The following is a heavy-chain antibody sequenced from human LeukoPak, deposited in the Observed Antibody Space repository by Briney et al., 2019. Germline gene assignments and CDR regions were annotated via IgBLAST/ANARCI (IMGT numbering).Heavy chain of an antibody. CDR2: IYHSGST. Sequence: SETLSLTCSVSDGSIRSGSYYWGWIRQPPGKGLEWIGSIYHSGSTYYNPSLKSRVTISVDTSKNQFSLKLSSVTAADTAVYYCASQNGSYYYYYMDVWGKGTTVTVSS. D-gene: IGHD1-1*01. CDR1: DGSIRSGSYY. CDR3: ASQNGSYYYYYMDV. J-gene: IGHJ6*03. V-gene: IGHV4-39*07.